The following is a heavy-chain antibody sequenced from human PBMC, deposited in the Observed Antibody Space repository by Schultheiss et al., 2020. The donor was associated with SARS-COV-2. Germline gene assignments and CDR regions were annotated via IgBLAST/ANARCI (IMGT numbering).Heavy chain of an antibody. CDR2: ISYDGSNK. D-gene: IGHD6-19*01. Sequence: GGSLRLSCAASGFTFSSYGMHWVRQAPGKGLEWVAVISYDGSNKYYADSVKGRFTISRDNSKNTLYLQMNSLRAEDTAVYYCARYVSGWYYFDYWGQGTLVTVSS. V-gene: IGHV3-30*03. CDR3: ARYVSGWYYFDY. J-gene: IGHJ4*02. CDR1: GFTFSSYG.